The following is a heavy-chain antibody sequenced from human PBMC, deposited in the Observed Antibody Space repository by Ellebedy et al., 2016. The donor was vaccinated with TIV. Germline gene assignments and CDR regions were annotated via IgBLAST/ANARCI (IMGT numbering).Heavy chain of an antibody. D-gene: IGHD6-19*01. CDR3: ARDQGWGGAGTTRFDY. J-gene: IGHJ4*02. Sequence: GESLKISCAASAFPFSSYWMTWVRQAPGKGLEWVASIKQDGSEVRYVDSVKGRFTISRENAKSTLYLQMSSLRAEDTALFYCARDQGWGGAGTTRFDYWGQGTLVTVSS. V-gene: IGHV3-7*01. CDR1: AFPFSSYW. CDR2: IKQDGSEV.